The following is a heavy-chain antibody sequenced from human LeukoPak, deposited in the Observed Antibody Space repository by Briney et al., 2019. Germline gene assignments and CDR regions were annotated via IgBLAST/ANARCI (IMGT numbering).Heavy chain of an antibody. D-gene: IGHD2-15*01. CDR2: ISSSSSTI. CDR1: GFTFSSYS. Sequence: SGGSLRLSCAASGFTFSSYSMNWVRQAPGKGLEWVSYISSSSSTIYYADSVKGRFTISRDNAKNSLYLQMNSLRAEDTAVYYCAKDLEGVVVAATPDYWGQGTLVTVSS. V-gene: IGHV3-48*01. J-gene: IGHJ4*02. CDR3: AKDLEGVVVAATPDY.